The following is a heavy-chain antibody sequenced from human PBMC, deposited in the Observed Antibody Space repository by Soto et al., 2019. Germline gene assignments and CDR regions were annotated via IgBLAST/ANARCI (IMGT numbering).Heavy chain of an antibody. CDR1: GGSFSNYI. CDR3: ARGLFGKQLLVGFDT. J-gene: IGHJ4*02. D-gene: IGHD6-19*01. CDR2: TIPMFATA. V-gene: IGHV1-69*01. Sequence: QVQLVQSGAEVKKPGSSVKVSCKASGGSFSNYIFSWVRQAPGQGLEWMGGTIPMFATAQYAQKLQGRVTITAEESPSTVYIDLTSLRSDDPAVYYCARGLFGKQLLVGFDTWGQGTLVNVSS.